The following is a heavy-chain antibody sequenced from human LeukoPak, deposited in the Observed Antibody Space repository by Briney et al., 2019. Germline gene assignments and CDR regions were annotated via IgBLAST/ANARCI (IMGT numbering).Heavy chain of an antibody. V-gene: IGHV4-4*09. CDR3: ARQSSSSLYYYYMDV. D-gene: IGHD6-6*01. J-gene: IGHJ6*03. Sequence: KPSETLSLTCTVSGGSISSYYWSWIRQPPGKGLEWIGYIYTSGSTNYNPSLKSRVTISVDTSKNQYSLKLSSVTAADTAVYYCARQSSSSLYYYYMDVWGKGTTVTVSS. CDR2: IYTSGST. CDR1: GGSISSYY.